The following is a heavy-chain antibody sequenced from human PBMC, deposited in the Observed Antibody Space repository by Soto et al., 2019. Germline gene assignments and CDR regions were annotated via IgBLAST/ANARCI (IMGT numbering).Heavy chain of an antibody. V-gene: IGHV4-59*08. CDR3: ASSALYYVFLSGIDY. D-gene: IGHD3-3*01. Sequence: SETLSLTCTVSGGSISSYYWSWIRQPPGKGLEWIGYIYYSGSTKYNPSLKSRVTISVKTSNNQISLKLSSVTAADTAVYYCASSALYYVFLSGIDYWGQETLVTVSS. CDR2: IYYSGST. J-gene: IGHJ4*02. CDR1: GGSISSYY.